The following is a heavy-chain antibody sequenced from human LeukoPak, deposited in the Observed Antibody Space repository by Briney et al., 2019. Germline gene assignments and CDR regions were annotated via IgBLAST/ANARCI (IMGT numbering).Heavy chain of an antibody. J-gene: IGHJ4*02. Sequence: GGSLRLSCAASGLSFSGYSMNWVRRAPGKGLEWVSYIRSSGSIIYYADSVEGRFTVSRDNAKNSLYLQMNSLRDEDTAVYYCTRGKGDDGYNYFDYWGQGTLVTVSS. CDR2: IRSSGSII. D-gene: IGHD5-24*01. V-gene: IGHV3-48*02. CDR1: GLSFSGYS. CDR3: TRGKGDDGYNYFDY.